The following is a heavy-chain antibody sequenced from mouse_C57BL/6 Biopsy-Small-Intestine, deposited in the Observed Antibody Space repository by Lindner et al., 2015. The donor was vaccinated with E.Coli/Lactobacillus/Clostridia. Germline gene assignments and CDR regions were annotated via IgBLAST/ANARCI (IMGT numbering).Heavy chain of an antibody. CDR2: INPDSGGT. CDR3: ARDDGGYLFDY. J-gene: IGHJ4*01. D-gene: IGHD5-1*01. Sequence: SVKVSCKASGYSFTDRYVHWVRQAPGQGLEWMGWINPDSGGTYYAQSFRGRVTMTADTSITTAYLELGSLISDDTALYYCARDDGGYLFDYWGQGSQVAVSS. V-gene: IGHV14-4*02. CDR1: GYSFTDRY.